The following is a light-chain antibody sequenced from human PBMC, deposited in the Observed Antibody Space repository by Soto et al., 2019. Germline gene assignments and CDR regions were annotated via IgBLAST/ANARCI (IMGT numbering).Light chain of an antibody. CDR2: XNS. CDR3: QSYDSSLSGVV. Sequence: QSVLTQPPXVSGAPGQRVXISCXXSSXNIGAGYDVHWYQQLPGTAPKLLXXXNSNRPSGVPDRFXGSKSGTSASLAITGLQAEDEADYYCQSYDSSLSGVVFGGGTKLTVL. V-gene: IGLV1-40*01. CDR1: SXNIGAGYD. J-gene: IGLJ2*01.